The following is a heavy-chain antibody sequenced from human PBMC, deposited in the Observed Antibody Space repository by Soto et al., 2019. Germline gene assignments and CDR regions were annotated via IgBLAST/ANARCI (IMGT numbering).Heavy chain of an antibody. D-gene: IGHD3-3*01. CDR1: VFTSSG. J-gene: IGHJ3*01. CDR2: ISTHNGNT. Sequence: ASVKVSCKASVFTSSGISWVRQAPGQRLEWMGWISTHNGNTIYAQKFQGRVIMTMDTSTTTVYMELRSLRPDNTAVYLCAREGILGLFDAYDLWGQGTMVTVSS. V-gene: IGHV1-18*04. CDR3: AREGILGLFDAYDL.